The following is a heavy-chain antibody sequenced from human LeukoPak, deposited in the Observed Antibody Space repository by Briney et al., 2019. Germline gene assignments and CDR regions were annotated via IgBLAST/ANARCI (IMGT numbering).Heavy chain of an antibody. J-gene: IGHJ6*04. CDR3: ARLYCSSTSCYFDDV. CDR2: ISSSSSTI. Sequence: GGSLRLSCAASGLTFSSYSMNWLRQAPGKGLEWVSYISSSSSTIYYADSVKGRFTISRDNAKNSLYLQMNSLRAEDTAVYYCARLYCSSTSCYFDDVWGKGTTVTVSS. CDR1: GLTFSSYS. D-gene: IGHD2-2*01. V-gene: IGHV3-48*01.